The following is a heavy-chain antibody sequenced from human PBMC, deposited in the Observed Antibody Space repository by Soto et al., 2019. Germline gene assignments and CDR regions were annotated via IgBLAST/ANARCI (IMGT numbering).Heavy chain of an antibody. Sequence: TLSLTCTVSGGSISSGDYYWSWMRQPPGKGLEWSGYIYYSGSTYYNPSLKSRVTISVDTSKNQFSLKLSSVTAADTAVYYCASWPQSMTTVTSYYYYGMDVWGQGTTVTVSS. CDR2: IYYSGST. V-gene: IGHV4-30-4*01. D-gene: IGHD4-17*01. CDR1: GGSISSGDYY. CDR3: ASWPQSMTTVTSYYYYGMDV. J-gene: IGHJ6*02.